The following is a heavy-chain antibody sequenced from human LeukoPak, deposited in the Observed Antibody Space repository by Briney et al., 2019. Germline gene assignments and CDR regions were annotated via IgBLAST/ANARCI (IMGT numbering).Heavy chain of an antibody. CDR2: INHSGST. D-gene: IGHD3-22*01. Sequence: SETLSLTCAVYGGSFSGYYWSWIRQPPGKGLEWIGEINHSGSTNYNPSLKSRVTISVDTSKSQFSLKLSSVTAADTAVYYCARDGLLPPWAFDIWGQGTMVTVSS. V-gene: IGHV4-34*01. J-gene: IGHJ3*02. CDR3: ARDGLLPPWAFDI. CDR1: GGSFSGYY.